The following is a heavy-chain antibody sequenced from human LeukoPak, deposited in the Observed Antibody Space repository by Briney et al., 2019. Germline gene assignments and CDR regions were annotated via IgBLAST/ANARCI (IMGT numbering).Heavy chain of an antibody. CDR3: ARGQTSNWFDP. CDR1: GGSISSYY. V-gene: IGHV4-59*01. J-gene: IGHJ5*02. CDR2: IYFSGST. Sequence: SETLSLTCTVSGGSISSYYWTWIRQPPGKGLEWIGYIYFSGSTNYNPSLKNRVTFSVDTSKNQFSLNLSSVTAADTAVYYCARGQTSNWFDPWGQGTLVTVSS.